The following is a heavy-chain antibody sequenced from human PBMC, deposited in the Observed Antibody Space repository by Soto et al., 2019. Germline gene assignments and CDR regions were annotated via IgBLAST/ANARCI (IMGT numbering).Heavy chain of an antibody. CDR3: ARDYVGETGFDY. J-gene: IGHJ4*02. CDR2: IYYSGST. D-gene: IGHD3-10*02. CDR1: GGSISSCGYY. V-gene: IGHV4-31*03. Sequence: SETLSLTCTVSGGSISSCGYYWSWIRQHPGKGLEWIGYIYYSGSTYYNPSLKSRVTISVDTSKNQFSLKLSSVTAADTAVYYCARDYVGETGFDYWGQGTLVTVSS.